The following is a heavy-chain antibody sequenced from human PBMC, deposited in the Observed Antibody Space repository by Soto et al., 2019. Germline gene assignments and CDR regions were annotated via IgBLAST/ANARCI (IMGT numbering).Heavy chain of an antibody. CDR3: ARGGGSCGSTACYACVS. V-gene: IGHV4-4*02. D-gene: IGHD2-2*01. CDR1: SGSISSDNW. J-gene: IGHJ5*02. Sequence: SETLSLTCDVSSGSISSDNWWSWVRQPPGKGLEWIGEIYHSGSTNYNPSLKSRVTISVDKSKNQFSLKLNSVTAADTAVYYCARGGGSCGSTACYACVSWGQGTLVTVSS. CDR2: IYHSGST.